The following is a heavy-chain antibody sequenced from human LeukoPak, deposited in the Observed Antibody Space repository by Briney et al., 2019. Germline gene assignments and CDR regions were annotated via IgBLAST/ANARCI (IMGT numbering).Heavy chain of an antibody. Sequence: QTGGSLRLSCAASGFIVSHNYMTWVRQAPGRGLEWISVIYIDGTTYYAGSVKGRFTISRDQANNTLYLQMNTLRDEDTAVYYCARGPRYSFYWGQGTLVSVSS. V-gene: IGHV3-53*01. CDR3: ARGPRYSFY. CDR1: GFIVSHNY. CDR2: IYIDGTT. D-gene: IGHD6-13*01. J-gene: IGHJ4*02.